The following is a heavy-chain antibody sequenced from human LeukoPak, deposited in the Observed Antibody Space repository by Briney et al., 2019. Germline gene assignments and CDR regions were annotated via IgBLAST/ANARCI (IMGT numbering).Heavy chain of an antibody. CDR2: ISSSGSTI. J-gene: IGHJ4*02. V-gene: IGHV3-48*03. Sequence: GGSLRLSCAASGFTFSSYEMNWVRQAPGKGLEWVSYISSSGSTIYYADSVKGRFTISRDNAKNSLYLQMNSLRAEDTALYYCARAAYCGGDCYISLFDYWGQGTLVTVSS. D-gene: IGHD2-21*01. CDR1: GFTFSSYE. CDR3: ARAAYCGGDCYISLFDY.